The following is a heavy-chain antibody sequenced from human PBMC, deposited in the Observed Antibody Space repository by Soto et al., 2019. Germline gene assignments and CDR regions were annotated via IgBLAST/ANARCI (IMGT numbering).Heavy chain of an antibody. D-gene: IGHD2-2*02. CDR1: GYTFTSYY. V-gene: IGHV1-46*03. Sequence: ASVKVSCKASGYTFTSYYMHWVRQAPGQGLEWMGIINPSGGSTSYAQKFQGRVTMTRNTSISTAYMELSSLRSEDTAVYYCAAYTPYYYGMDVWXQGTTVTVSS. CDR2: INPSGGST. CDR3: AAYTPYYYGMDV. J-gene: IGHJ6*02.